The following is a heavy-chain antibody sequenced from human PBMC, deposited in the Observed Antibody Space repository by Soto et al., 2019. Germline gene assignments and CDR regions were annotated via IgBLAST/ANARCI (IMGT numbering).Heavy chain of an antibody. CDR3: ARGGDLIGVVPAAISWFDP. J-gene: IGHJ5*02. D-gene: IGHD2-2*02. V-gene: IGHV1-46*01. CDR1: GYKVTSYY. CDR2: INPSGGST. Sequence: ASVKVSCKAYGYKVTSYYMHWVLQAPGRGLEWMGIINPSGGSTSYAQKFQGRVTMTRDTSTSTVYMELSSLRSEDTAVYYCARGGDLIGVVPAAISWFDPWGKGTLVTVS.